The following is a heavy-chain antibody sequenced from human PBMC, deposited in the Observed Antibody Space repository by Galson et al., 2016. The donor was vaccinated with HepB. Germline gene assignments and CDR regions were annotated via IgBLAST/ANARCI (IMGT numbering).Heavy chain of an antibody. CDR1: GFTFSDYA. D-gene: IGHD4/OR15-4a*01. CDR3: AKKYGGFEGYFFDS. V-gene: IGHV3-23*01. Sequence: SLRLSCAASGFTFSDYALTWVRQGPGKGLEWLSAISGRGSVPYYADSVKGRFFISRDNSKNTVFLQMKSLTADDTAVYYCAKKYGGFEGYFFDSWGRGTLVTVSS. J-gene: IGHJ4*02. CDR2: ISGRGSVP.